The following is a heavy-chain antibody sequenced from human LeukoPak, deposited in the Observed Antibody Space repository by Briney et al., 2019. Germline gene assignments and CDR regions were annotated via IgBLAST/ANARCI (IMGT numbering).Heavy chain of an antibody. J-gene: IGHJ4*02. CDR3: TRTRPLRFRALDY. V-gene: IGHV1-8*01. Sequence: ASVKVSCKASGFTFTSYDINWVRQAPGQGLEWMGWMNPNSGNTGYAQRCQGRATMTRNPAISTAFMELRSLPSQDTAVYFCTRTRPLRFRALDYWGQGTLVTVSS. CDR2: MNPNSGNT. CDR1: GFTFTSYD. D-gene: IGHD3-10*01.